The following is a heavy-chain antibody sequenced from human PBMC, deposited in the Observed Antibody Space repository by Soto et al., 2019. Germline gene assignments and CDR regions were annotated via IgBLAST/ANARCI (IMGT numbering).Heavy chain of an antibody. V-gene: IGHV1-8*01. CDR1: GYTFTSYD. J-gene: IGHJ6*02. Sequence: EASVKVSCKASGYTFTSYDINWVRQATGQGLEWMGWMNPNSGNTGYAQKFQGRVTMTRNTSISTAYMELSSLRSEDTAVYYCARDSPLYYGDYYYYYGMDVWGQGTTVIVSS. CDR3: ARDSPLYYGDYYYYYGMDV. CDR2: MNPNSGNT. D-gene: IGHD4-17*01.